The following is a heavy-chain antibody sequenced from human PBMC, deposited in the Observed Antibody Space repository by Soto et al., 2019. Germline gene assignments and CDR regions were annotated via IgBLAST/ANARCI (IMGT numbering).Heavy chain of an antibody. D-gene: IGHD6-19*01. Sequence: PGGSLRLSCAVSGFTFSIYAMSWFRQTPGKGLEWISEISGSGGSTYYADSVKGRFSISRDNSKNTLYLQMTSLRAEDTAVYYCAKGPIAVPGNNWFDPWGQGTLVTVSS. CDR3: AKGPIAVPGNNWFDP. J-gene: IGHJ5*02. V-gene: IGHV3-23*01. CDR1: GFTFSIYA. CDR2: ISGSGGST.